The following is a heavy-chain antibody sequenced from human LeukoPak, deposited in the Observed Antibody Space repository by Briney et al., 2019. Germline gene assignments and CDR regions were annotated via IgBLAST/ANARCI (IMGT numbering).Heavy chain of an antibody. Sequence: GGSLRLSCAASGFTFSSYGMLWVRQAPGKGLEWVAVIWYDGSNKYYADSVKGRFTISRDNSKNTLYLQMNSLRAEDTAVYYCARDYRVYYGSGLDYWGQGTLVTVSS. D-gene: IGHD3-10*01. CDR2: IWYDGSNK. J-gene: IGHJ4*02. CDR1: GFTFSSYG. V-gene: IGHV3-33*01. CDR3: ARDYRVYYGSGLDY.